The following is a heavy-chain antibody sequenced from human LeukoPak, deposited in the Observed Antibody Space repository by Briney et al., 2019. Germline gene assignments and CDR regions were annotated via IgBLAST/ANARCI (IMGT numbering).Heavy chain of an antibody. CDR1: GFTFSSYW. V-gene: IGHV3-7*01. CDR2: IKQDGSEK. CDR3: ARFATGATNGMDV. D-gene: IGHD1-26*01. J-gene: IGHJ6*02. Sequence: GGSLTLSCAASGFTFSSYWMSWVRQAPGKGLEWVANIKQDGSEKYYVDSVKGRFTISRDNAKNSLYLQMNSLRAEDTAVYYCARFATGATNGMDVWGQGTTVTVSS.